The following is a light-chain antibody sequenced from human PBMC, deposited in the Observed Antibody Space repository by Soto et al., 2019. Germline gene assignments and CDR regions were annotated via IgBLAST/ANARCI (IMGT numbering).Light chain of an antibody. Sequence: SYELTQPLSVSVALGQTARITCGGNNIGSKNVHWYQQKPGQAPVLVIYRESNRPSGIPERFSVSNSGNTATLTNSRAQAGDEADYYGQVWDSSTVVVGGGTKLTV. CDR1: NIGSKN. CDR3: QVWDSSTVV. CDR2: RES. J-gene: IGLJ2*01. V-gene: IGLV3-9*01.